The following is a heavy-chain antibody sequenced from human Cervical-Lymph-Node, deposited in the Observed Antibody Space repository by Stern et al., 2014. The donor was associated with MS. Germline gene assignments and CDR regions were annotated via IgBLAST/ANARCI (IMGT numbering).Heavy chain of an antibody. J-gene: IGHJ4*02. CDR3: AKDVSQWLSYRGGIDY. V-gene: IGHV3-9*01. CDR1: GIALADYA. Sequence: PLVESGGGVVPPGTSLRLSCAASGIALADYAMHWVRLPPGPGLALVSGISWNSGSVGYVDSLTCRFTVSRDNVKNSLYLQMDSLRPEDTAFYYCAKDVSQWLSYRGGIDYWGQGILVTVSS. CDR2: ISWNSGSV. D-gene: IGHD6-19*01.